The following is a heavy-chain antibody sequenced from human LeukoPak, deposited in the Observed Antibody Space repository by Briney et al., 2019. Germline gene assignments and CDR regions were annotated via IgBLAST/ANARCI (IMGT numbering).Heavy chain of an antibody. CDR2: VDPEDGET. Sequence: ASVKISCKVSGYTFTDYYMHWVQQAPGKGLEWVGVVDPEDGETIYAEKFQGRVTRTADTSTDTAYMELSSLRSEDTAVYYCARDLEKYSSSWYGGDYWGQGTLVTVSS. CDR3: ARDLEKYSSSWYGGDY. J-gene: IGHJ4*02. V-gene: IGHV1-69-2*01. CDR1: GYTFTDYY. D-gene: IGHD6-13*01.